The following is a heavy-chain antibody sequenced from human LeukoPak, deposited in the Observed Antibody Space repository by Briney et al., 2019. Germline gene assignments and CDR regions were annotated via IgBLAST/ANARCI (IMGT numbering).Heavy chain of an antibody. CDR2: IYYSGST. CDR1: GGSISSSSYY. J-gene: IGHJ3*02. CDR3: AREIGYCSGGSCYRDAFDI. D-gene: IGHD2-15*01. Sequence: PSETLSLTCTVSGGSISSSSYYWGWIRQPPGKGLEWIGSIYYSGSTYYNPSLKSRVTISVDTSKNQFSLKLSSVTAADTAVYYCAREIGYCSGGSCYRDAFDIWGQGTMVTVSS. V-gene: IGHV4-39*07.